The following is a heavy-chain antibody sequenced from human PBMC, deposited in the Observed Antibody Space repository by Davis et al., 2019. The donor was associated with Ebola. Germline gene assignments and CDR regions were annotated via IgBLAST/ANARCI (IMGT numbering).Heavy chain of an antibody. D-gene: IGHD6-13*01. Sequence: GESLKISCSASGFTFSSYAMHWVRQAPGKGLEYVSAISSNGGSTYYADSVKGRFTISRDNSKNTLYLQMNSLRAEDTAVYYCARGGRSWPYWGQGTLVTVSS. CDR2: ISSNGGST. J-gene: IGHJ4*02. V-gene: IGHV3-64*04. CDR1: GFTFSSYA. CDR3: ARGGRSWPY.